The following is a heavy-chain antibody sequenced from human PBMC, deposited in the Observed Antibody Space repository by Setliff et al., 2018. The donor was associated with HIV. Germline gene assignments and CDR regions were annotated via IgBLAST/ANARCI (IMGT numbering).Heavy chain of an antibody. CDR3: ARDPGYKSTWYGVFDS. D-gene: IGHD6-13*01. CDR1: GGSIRTGNYY. J-gene: IGHJ3*02. V-gene: IGHV4-61*09. CDR2: IHTTGSI. Sequence: SETLSLPCTVSGGSIRTGNYYWNWIRQPAGKGLEWIGHIHTTGSITYNPSLRSRVPISLGTAKNQVSLSVASVPAADTAVYYCARDPGYKSTWYGVFDSCGQVTMVTVAS.